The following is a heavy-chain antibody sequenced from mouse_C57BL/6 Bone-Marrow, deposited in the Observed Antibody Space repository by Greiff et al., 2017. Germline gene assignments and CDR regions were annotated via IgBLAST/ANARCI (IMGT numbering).Heavy chain of an antibody. Sequence: QVQLQQPGAELVRPRTSVKLSCKASGYTFTSYWMHWVKQRPGQGLEWIGVIDPSDSYTNYNQKFKGKATLTVDTSSSTAYMQLSSLTSEDSAVYYCARWGYDYDGAWFAYWGQGTLVTVSA. V-gene: IGHV1-59*01. J-gene: IGHJ3*01. D-gene: IGHD2-4*01. CDR3: ARWGYDYDGAWFAY. CDR2: IDPSDSYT. CDR1: GYTFTSYW.